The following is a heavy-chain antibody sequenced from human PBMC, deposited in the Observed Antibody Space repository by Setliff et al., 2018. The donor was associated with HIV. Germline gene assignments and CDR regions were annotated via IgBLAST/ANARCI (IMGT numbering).Heavy chain of an antibody. J-gene: IGHJ4*02. CDR2: IYYSGST. Sequence: PSETLSLTCTVSGDSITSGGYFWSWIRQHPGKGLEWIGHIYYSGSTYYNPSLKSRTTISVDTSQNQFSLKLTSVTAADTAVYYCASQGRSGWLWGGFVSWGQGTLVTVSS. CDR1: GDSITSGGYF. D-gene: IGHD6-19*01. CDR3: ASQGRSGWLWGGFVS. V-gene: IGHV4-31*02.